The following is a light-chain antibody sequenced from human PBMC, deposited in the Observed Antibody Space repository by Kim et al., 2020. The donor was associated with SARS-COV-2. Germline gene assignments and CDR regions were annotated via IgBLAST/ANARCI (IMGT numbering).Light chain of an antibody. CDR1: NIGSKS. Sequence: APGKTARITCGGNNIGSKSVHWYQQKPGQAPVLVIYYDIDRPSGIPERFSGSNSGNTATLTISRVEAGDEADYFCQVWDRSSDHPVFGGGTQLTVL. J-gene: IGLJ2*01. CDR3: QVWDRSSDHPV. CDR2: YDI. V-gene: IGLV3-21*04.